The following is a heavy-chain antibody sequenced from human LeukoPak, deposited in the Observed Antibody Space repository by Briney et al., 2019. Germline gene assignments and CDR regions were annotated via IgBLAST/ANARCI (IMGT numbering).Heavy chain of an antibody. CDR2: IIPIFGTA. Sequence: ASVKVSCKASGGTFSSYAISWVRQAPGQGLEWMGGIIPIFGTANYAQKFQGRVTITADESTSTAYMELSSLRSEDTAVYYCARGRWLHPPPRFDAFDIWGQGTMVTVSS. D-gene: IGHD5-24*01. CDR1: GGTFSSYA. CDR3: ARGRWLHPPPRFDAFDI. V-gene: IGHV1-69*13. J-gene: IGHJ3*02.